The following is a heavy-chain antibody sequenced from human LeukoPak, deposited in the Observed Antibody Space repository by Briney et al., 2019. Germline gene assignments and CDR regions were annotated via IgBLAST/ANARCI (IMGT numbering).Heavy chain of an antibody. CDR3: ARTLRYFDWLGYYYYYYMDV. CDR2: IYYSGST. V-gene: IGHV4-38-2*02. J-gene: IGHJ6*03. CDR1: GYSISSGYY. D-gene: IGHD3-9*01. Sequence: SETLSLTCTVSGYSISSGYYWGWIRQPPGKGLEWIGSIYYSGSTYYNPSLKSRVTISVDTSKNQFSLKLSSVTAADTAVYYCARTLRYFDWLGYYYYYYMDVWGKGTTVTISS.